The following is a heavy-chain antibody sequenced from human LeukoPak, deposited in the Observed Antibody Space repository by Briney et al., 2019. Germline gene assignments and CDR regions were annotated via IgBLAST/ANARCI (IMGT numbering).Heavy chain of an antibody. CDR3: ARGGRAAAGISGIDY. J-gene: IGHJ4*02. D-gene: IGHD6-13*01. CDR1: GDSITEYY. Sequence: KSSETLSLTCNVSGDSITEYYWSWIRQPPGKGLEWIGFIYHSGNTNYNPSLASRVTLSLDTSKTQLSLRLTSVTAADTAVYYCARGGRAAAGISGIDYWGQGTLVTVPS. V-gene: IGHV4-59*01. CDR2: IYHSGNT.